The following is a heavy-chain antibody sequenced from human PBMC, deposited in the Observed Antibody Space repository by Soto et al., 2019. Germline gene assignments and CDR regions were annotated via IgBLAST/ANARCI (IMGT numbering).Heavy chain of an antibody. D-gene: IGHD5-18*01. J-gene: IGHJ4*02. V-gene: IGHV1-69*01. CDR3: ARDPSNPDTAMVEFDY. CDR2: IIPIFGTA. CDR1: GGTFSSYA. Sequence: QAQLVQSGAEVKKPGSSVKVSCKASGGTFSSYAISWVRQAPGQGLEWMGGIIPIFGTANYAQKFQGRVTITADESTSTAYMELSSLRSEDTAVYYCARDPSNPDTAMVEFDYWGQGTLVTVSS.